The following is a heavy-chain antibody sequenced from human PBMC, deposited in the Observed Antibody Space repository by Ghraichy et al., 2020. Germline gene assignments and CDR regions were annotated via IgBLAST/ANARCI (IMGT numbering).Heavy chain of an antibody. CDR3: ARGPLGSGGAFDI. J-gene: IGHJ3*02. V-gene: IGHV4-61*01. Sequence: SETLSLTCTVSGGSVSSGSYYWSWIRQPPGKGLEWIGYIYYSGSTNYNPSLKSRVTISVDTSKNQFSLKLSSVTAADTAVYYCARGPLGSGGAFDIWGQGTMVTVSS. CDR2: IYYSGST. CDR1: GGSVSSGSYY. D-gene: IGHD7-27*01.